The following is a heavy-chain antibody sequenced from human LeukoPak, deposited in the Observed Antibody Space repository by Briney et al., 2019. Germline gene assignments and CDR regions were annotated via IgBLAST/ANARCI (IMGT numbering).Heavy chain of an antibody. D-gene: IGHD2-15*01. CDR2: INHSGST. J-gene: IGHJ4*02. V-gene: IGHV4-34*01. CDR1: GGSFSGYY. CDR3: AVGYCSGGSCPQHSGY. Sequence: SETLSLTCAVYGGSFSGYYWSWIRQPPGKGLEWIGEINHSGSTNYNPSLKSRVTISVDTSKSQFSLKLSSVTAADTAVYYCAVGYCSGGSCPQHSGYWGQGTLVTVSS.